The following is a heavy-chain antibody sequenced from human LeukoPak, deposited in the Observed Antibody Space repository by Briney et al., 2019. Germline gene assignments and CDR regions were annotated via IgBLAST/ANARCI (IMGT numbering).Heavy chain of an antibody. CDR3: ARGAFPAGYPHYYMDV. Sequence: ASVKVSCKASGYTFTSYGISWVRQAPGQGLEWMGWISAYNGNTNYAQKLQGRVTMTTDTSTSTAYMELKSLRSDDTAVYYCARGAFPAGYPHYYMDVWGKGTTVTVSS. J-gene: IGHJ6*03. CDR1: GYTFTSYG. CDR2: ISAYNGNT. D-gene: IGHD1-1*01. V-gene: IGHV1-18*01.